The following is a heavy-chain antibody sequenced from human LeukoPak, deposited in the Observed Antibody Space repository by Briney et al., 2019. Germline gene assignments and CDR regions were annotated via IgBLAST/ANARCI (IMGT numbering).Heavy chain of an antibody. J-gene: IGHJ5*02. CDR2: IYHSGST. V-gene: IGHV4-39*07. Sequence: SETLSLTCTVSGGSISSSSYYWGWIRQPPGKGLEWIGSIYHSGSTYYNPSLKSRVTISVDTSKNQFSLKLSSVTAADTAVYYCARRGGSSGIGWSIDPWGQGTLVTVSS. CDR1: GGSISSSSYY. D-gene: IGHD1-26*01. CDR3: ARRGGSSGIGWSIDP.